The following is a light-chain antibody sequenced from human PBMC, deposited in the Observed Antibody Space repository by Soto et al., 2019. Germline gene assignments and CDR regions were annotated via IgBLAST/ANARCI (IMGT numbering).Light chain of an antibody. CDR2: ENS. J-gene: IGLJ1*01. CDR3: QSYDSSLSGFYV. Sequence: QSVLTQPPSVSGAPGQRVTISCTGSSSNIGRGYDVHWYQQLPGTAPKLLIYENSHRPSGVPDRFSGSKSGTSASLAITGLQAEDEADYYGQSYDSSLSGFYVFGTGTKVTVL. V-gene: IGLV1-40*01. CDR1: SSNIGRGYD.